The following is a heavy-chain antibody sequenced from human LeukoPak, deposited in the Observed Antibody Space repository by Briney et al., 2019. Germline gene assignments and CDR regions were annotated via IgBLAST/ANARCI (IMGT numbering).Heavy chain of an antibody. J-gene: IGHJ6*02. CDR2: ISAYNGNT. CDR1: GYTFTSYG. Sequence: GASVKVSCKASGYTFTSYGISWVRQAPGQGLEWMGWISAYNGNTNYAQKLQGRVTMTRDTSISTAYMELSRLRSDDTAVYYCARANYYYGMDVWGQGTTVTVSS. V-gene: IGHV1-18*01. CDR3: ARANYYYGMDV.